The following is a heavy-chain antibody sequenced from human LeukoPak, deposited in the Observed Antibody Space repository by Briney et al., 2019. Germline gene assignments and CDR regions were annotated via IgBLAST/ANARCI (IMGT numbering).Heavy chain of an antibody. Sequence: GASVKVSCKASGYIFTGYYMHWVRQAPGQGLEWMGWINPNSGGTNYAQKLQGRVTMTRDTSISTAYMELSSLRSDDTAVYYCATARDRNSVYSSLDYWGQGTLVTVSS. V-gene: IGHV1-2*02. CDR3: ATARDRNSVYSSLDY. J-gene: IGHJ4*02. CDR2: INPNSGGT. D-gene: IGHD5/OR15-5a*01. CDR1: GYIFTGYY.